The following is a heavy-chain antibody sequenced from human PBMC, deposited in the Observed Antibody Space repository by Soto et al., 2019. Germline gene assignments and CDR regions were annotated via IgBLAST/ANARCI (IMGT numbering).Heavy chain of an antibody. V-gene: IGHV4-38-2*01. CDR1: GDSITSIYH. Sequence: TLSLTCAVSGDSITSIYHWAWIRQPPGRGLEWVASIYHSGTTYYNPSLKSRVTISVDTSKNQFSLNLRSVTAADSAVYYCARALPSRGVLRYFDWLLAGAFDIWGQGTMVTVS. J-gene: IGHJ3*02. CDR2: IYHSGTT. D-gene: IGHD3-9*01. CDR3: ARALPSRGVLRYFDWLLAGAFDI.